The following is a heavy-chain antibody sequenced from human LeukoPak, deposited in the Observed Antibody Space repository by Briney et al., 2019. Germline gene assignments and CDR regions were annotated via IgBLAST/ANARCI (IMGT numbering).Heavy chain of an antibody. CDR2: IYQSGIT. Sequence: SETLSLTCTVSGASITNNNWWNWVRQPPGKGLEWIGEIYQSGITHYNPSLKSRVTISGDKSKNQFSLKLTSVTAADTAVYYCARVASLAGNSLSYMDVWGKRTTVTVSS. CDR3: ARVASLAGNSLSYMDV. CDR1: GASITNNNW. V-gene: IGHV4-4*02. J-gene: IGHJ6*03. D-gene: IGHD2-15*01.